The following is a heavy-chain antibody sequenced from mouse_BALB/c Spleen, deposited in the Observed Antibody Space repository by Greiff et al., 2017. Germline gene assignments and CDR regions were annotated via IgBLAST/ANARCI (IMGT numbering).Heavy chain of an antibody. J-gene: IGHJ3*01. D-gene: IGHD2-1*01. CDR3: AKDGNRAWFAY. V-gene: IGHV2-6-6*01. CDR1: GFPLINSG. CDR2: IWGDGST. Sequence: VMLVESGPGLVAPSQSLSITCTVSGFPLINSGVHGVRQSPGKGLEWLGVIWGDGSTNYNSAFKSRLSISKDNSKSQVFLKMNSLQTDDTARYYCAKDGNRAWFAYWGQGTLVTVSA.